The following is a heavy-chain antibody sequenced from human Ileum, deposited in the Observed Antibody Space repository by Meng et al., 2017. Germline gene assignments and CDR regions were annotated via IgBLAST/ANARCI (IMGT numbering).Heavy chain of an antibody. D-gene: IGHD2-15*01. CDR1: GGSFSSGNR. J-gene: IGHJ1*01. Sequence: QTQLQESGPGLVKPSGTLSLTCGVSGGSFSSGNRWGGVRQPPGKGLEWIGEIFHTGNTNYNPSLQSRVSLSIDKSKNQFSLKVISVTAADTAVYYCVNYCSGGKCSPNEKTQHWGQGTLVTVSS. CDR2: IFHTGNT. V-gene: IGHV4-4*02. CDR3: VNYCSGGKCSPNEKTQH.